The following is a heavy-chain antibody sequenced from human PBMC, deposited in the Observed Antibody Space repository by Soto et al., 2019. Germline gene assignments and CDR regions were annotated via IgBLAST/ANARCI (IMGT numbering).Heavy chain of an antibody. D-gene: IGHD3-9*01. CDR1: GGSISSSNW. CDR2: IYHSGST. V-gene: IGHV4-4*03. CDR3: ARDQGILTGYYTVFSFYGMDV. Sequence: PPETLSLTCAVSGGSISSSNWWSWVRQPPGKGLEWIGEIYHSGSTNYNPSLKSRVTISVDKSKNQFSLKLSSVTAADTAVYYCARDQGILTGYYTVFSFYGMDVWGQGTTVS. J-gene: IGHJ6*02.